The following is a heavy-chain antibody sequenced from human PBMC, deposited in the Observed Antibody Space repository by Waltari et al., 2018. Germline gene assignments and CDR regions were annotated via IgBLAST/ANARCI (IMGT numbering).Heavy chain of an antibody. D-gene: IGHD1-26*01. V-gene: IGHV1-8*03. CDR3: AIGSYYGGGGFGP. CDR1: GQTFNTYD. CDR2: MNPNSGVT. J-gene: IGHJ5*02. Sequence: QVQLVQSGAEAKKHGASVKVSCQASGQTFNTYDINWVRQAPGQGLEWMGWMNPNSGVTGYAQKFQGRVSITRDISIRTAYMELSILSSEDSAMYYCAIGSYYGGGGFGPWGQGTLVTVSS.